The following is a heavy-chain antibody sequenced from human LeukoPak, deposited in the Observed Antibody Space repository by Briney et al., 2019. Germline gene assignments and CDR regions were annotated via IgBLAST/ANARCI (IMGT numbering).Heavy chain of an antibody. Sequence: PGGSLRLSCAASGFTFSSYAMSWVRQAPGKGLEWVSAISGSGGSTYYADSVKGRFTISRDNSKNTLYLQMNSLRAEDTAVYYCARHPGIQLWIDYWGQGTLVTVSS. CDR2: ISGSGGST. CDR1: GFTFSSYA. V-gene: IGHV3-23*01. J-gene: IGHJ4*02. D-gene: IGHD5-18*01. CDR3: ARHPGIQLWIDY.